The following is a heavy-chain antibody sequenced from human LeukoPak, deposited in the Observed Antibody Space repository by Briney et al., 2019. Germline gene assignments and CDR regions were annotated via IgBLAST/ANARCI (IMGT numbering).Heavy chain of an antibody. J-gene: IGHJ4*02. Sequence: SVKVPCKASGGTFSSYAISWVRQAPGRGLEWMGRIIPIFGTANYAQKFQGRVTITTDESTSTAYMELSSLRSEDTAVYYCASSNCGGDCYSGYWGQGTLVTVSS. CDR1: GGTFSSYA. V-gene: IGHV1-69*05. CDR2: IIPIFGTA. D-gene: IGHD2-21*02. CDR3: ASSNCGGDCYSGY.